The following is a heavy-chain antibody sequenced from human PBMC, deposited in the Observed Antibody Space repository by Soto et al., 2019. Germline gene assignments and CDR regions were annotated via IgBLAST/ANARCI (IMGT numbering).Heavy chain of an antibody. V-gene: IGHV3-30*03. CDR1: GFTFSSYG. CDR2: ISYDGSNK. Sequence: GGSLRLSCAASGFTFSSYGMHWVRQAPGKGLEWVAVISYDGSNKYYADSVKGRFTISRDNSKNTLYMQMKSLRAEDTAVSYCVAWGDSYNFWSRRTLVTGSS. J-gene: IGHJ4*02. CDR3: VAWGDSYNF. D-gene: IGHD3-3*01.